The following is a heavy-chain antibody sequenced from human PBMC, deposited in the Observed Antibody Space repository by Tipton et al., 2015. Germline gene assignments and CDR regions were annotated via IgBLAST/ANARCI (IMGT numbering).Heavy chain of an antibody. J-gene: IGHJ6*02. Sequence: TLSLTCSVSGGSIRSGDHSWTWIRQPPGKALDWIGSMYFSGSTSYNPSLKSRLTISLDTSKNQISLKLRSVTAADTAVYFCAIGVLKMVRGLIKADHYYAMDVWGHGTTVTVS. D-gene: IGHD3-10*01. CDR2: MYFSGST. V-gene: IGHV4-30-4*01. CDR3: AIGVLKMVRGLIKADHYYAMDV. CDR1: GGSIRSGDHS.